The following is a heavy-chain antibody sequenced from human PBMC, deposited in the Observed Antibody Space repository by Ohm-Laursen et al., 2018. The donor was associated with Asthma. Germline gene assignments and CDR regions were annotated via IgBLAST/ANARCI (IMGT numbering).Heavy chain of an antibody. CDR1: GFTFRSYA. Sequence: SLRLSCAASGFTFRSYAMHWVRQAPGKGLEWVAVGGSYYDGGLKYYADSVNGRFTVSRDDSKNTLYLQMNSLRAEDTAVYYCAKDTLGITMIVVRTGGGMDVWAKGPRSPSP. CDR2: GGSYYDGGLK. D-gene: IGHD3-22*01. CDR3: AKDTLGITMIVVRTGGGMDV. V-gene: IGHV3-30-3*01. J-gene: IGHJ6*02.